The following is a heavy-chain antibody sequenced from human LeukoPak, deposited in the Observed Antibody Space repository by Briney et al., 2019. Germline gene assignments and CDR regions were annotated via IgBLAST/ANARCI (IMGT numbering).Heavy chain of an antibody. J-gene: IGHJ4*02. D-gene: IGHD1/OR15-1a*01. CDR2: ISAGGVTT. V-gene: IGHV3-23*01. CDR3: AKERYNWNKVLDY. CDR1: GFTFSNFA. Sequence: GGSLRLSCAASGFTFSNFAMTWVRQAPGKGLEWVSLISAGGVTTYYADSVKGRFTISRDNSKNTLYLQMNSLRAEDTAVYYCAKERYNWNKVLDYWGQGTLVTVSS.